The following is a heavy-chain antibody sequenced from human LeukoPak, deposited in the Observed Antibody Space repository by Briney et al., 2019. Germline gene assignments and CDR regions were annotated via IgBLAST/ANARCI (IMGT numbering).Heavy chain of an antibody. CDR3: AREEYDPYYYYGMDV. D-gene: IGHD3-3*01. Sequence: PGGSLRLSCAVSGFTVSSNYMSWVRQAPGKGLEWVSVIYSGGSTYYADSVKGRFTISRDNSKNTLYLQMNSLRAEDTAVYYCAREEYDPYYYYGMDVWGQGTTVTVSS. V-gene: IGHV3-66*01. J-gene: IGHJ6*02. CDR2: IYSGGST. CDR1: GFTVSSNY.